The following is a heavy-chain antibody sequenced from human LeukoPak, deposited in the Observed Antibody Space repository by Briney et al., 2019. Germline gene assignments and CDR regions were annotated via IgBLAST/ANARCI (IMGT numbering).Heavy chain of an antibody. CDR3: ARVSGGYYYDSSGYFTYYFDY. CDR2: VNPNSAVT. CDR1: GYTFTDYF. Sequence: GASVKVSCKTSGYTFTDYFIHWVRQAPGQGLEWMGRVNPNSAVTESEQKFQGRVTMTRDTSISTAYMELSRLRSDDTAVYFCARVSGGYYYDSSGYFTYYFDYWGQGTLVTVSS. J-gene: IGHJ4*02. D-gene: IGHD3-22*01. V-gene: IGHV1-2*06.